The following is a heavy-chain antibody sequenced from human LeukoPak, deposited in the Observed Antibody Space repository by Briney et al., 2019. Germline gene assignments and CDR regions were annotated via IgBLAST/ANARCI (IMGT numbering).Heavy chain of an antibody. CDR1: GFTFSSYW. D-gene: IGHD2-2*01. J-gene: IGHJ6*03. Sequence: GSLRLSCAASGFTFSSYWMSWIRQPPGKGLEWIGYIYYSGSTNYNPSLKSRVTISVDTSKNQFSLKLSSVTAADTAVYYCARGTKDLVGSTWYYYMDVWGKGTTVTVSS. CDR3: ARGTKDLVGSTWYYYMDV. CDR2: IYYSGST. V-gene: IGHV4-59*01.